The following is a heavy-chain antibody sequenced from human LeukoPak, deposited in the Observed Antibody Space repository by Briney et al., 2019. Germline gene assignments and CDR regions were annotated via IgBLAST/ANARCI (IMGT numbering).Heavy chain of an antibody. CDR1: RFVFNSVA. CDR2: ISSGGSYT. J-gene: IGHJ4*02. Sequence: PGGSLRLSCAASRFVFNSVAMSWVRQAPGKGLEWVSAISSGGSYTWYADSVKGRFIISRNNSENTLSLQMNSLRVEDTAVYFCVKGSQAARPYYFDYWGQGNLVTVSS. CDR3: VKGSQAARPYYFDY. V-gene: IGHV3-23*01.